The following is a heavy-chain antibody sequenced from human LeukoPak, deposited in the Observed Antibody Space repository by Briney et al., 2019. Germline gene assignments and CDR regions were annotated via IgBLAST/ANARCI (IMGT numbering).Heavy chain of an antibody. Sequence: SHTLSLTCTVSGGSISSYYWNCIRHPPGNGLEWIGYIYNTGSTNYNPSLKSRVAISVDTSKTQFSLKLSSVTAADTAIYYCARGHYDSRGYSEPFDYWGQGTVVTVSS. D-gene: IGHD3-22*01. J-gene: IGHJ4*02. CDR1: GGSISSYY. V-gene: IGHV4-59*07. CDR3: ARGHYDSRGYSEPFDY. CDR2: IYNTGST.